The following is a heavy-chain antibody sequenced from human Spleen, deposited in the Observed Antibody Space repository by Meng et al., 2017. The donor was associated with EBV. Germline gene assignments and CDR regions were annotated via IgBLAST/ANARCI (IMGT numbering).Heavy chain of an antibody. CDR3: ATRPATAIHLDY. J-gene: IGHJ4*02. D-gene: IGHD2-2*02. Sequence: HAPVLRLGTPSGTLCPTFAVSRGCTSSCNWWSCGRQPPGKRLEGIGEIYHSGSTNYNPSLKSRVTISVDKSKNQFSLKLSSVTAADTAVYYCATRPATAIHLDYWGQGTLVTVSS. V-gene: IGHV4-4*02. CDR2: IYHSGST. CDR1: RGCTSSCNW.